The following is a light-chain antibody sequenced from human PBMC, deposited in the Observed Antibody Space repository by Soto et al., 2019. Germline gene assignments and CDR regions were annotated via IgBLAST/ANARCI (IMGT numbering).Light chain of an antibody. Sequence: EIVLTQSPGTLSLSPGERATLSCRASQSVSSSYLAWYQQKPGQAPRLLIYGASGRATGIQDRFSGSGSGTDFTLTINRLEPEDFAVYYCQQYGSSPPVTFGQGTRLEIK. CDR1: QSVSSSY. CDR2: GAS. V-gene: IGKV3-20*01. J-gene: IGKJ5*01. CDR3: QQYGSSPPVT.